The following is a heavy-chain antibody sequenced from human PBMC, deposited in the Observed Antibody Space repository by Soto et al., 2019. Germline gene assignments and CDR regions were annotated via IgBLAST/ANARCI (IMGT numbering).Heavy chain of an antibody. CDR3: ARDTPNIVVVPAQRQGGAFDI. D-gene: IGHD2-2*01. CDR1: GGSISSGGYY. CDR2: IYYSGST. J-gene: IGHJ3*02. V-gene: IGHV4-31*03. Sequence: QVQLQESGPGLVKPSQTLSLTCTVSGGSISSGGYYWSWIRQHPGKGLEWIGYIYYSGSTYYNPSLKSRVTISVDTSKNQFSLKLSSVTAADTAVYYCARDTPNIVVVPAQRQGGAFDIWGQGTMVTVSS.